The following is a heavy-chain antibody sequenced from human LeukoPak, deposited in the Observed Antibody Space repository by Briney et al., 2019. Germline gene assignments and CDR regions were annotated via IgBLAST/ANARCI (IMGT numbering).Heavy chain of an antibody. V-gene: IGHV3-30*18. CDR3: AKTPYLYFGSGSYQFAY. J-gene: IGHJ4*02. Sequence: PGGSLRLSCAASGFTFSSYGMHWVRQAPGKGLEWVAVISYDGSNKYYADSVKGRFTISRDNSKNTLYLQMNSLRAEDTAVYYCAKTPYLYFGSGSYQFAYWGQGTLVTVSS. CDR2: ISYDGSNK. CDR1: GFTFSSYG. D-gene: IGHD3-10*01.